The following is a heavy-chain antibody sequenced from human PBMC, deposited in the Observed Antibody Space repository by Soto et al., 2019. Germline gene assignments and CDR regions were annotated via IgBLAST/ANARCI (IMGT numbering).Heavy chain of an antibody. D-gene: IGHD2-8*01. J-gene: IGHJ6*02. V-gene: IGHV3-74*01. CDR1: GFTFSSYW. Sequence: EVHLVESGGGLVQPGGSLRLSCAASGFTFSSYWMHWVRQAPGKGLVWVSRIHGTGRSTSYADSVKGRFTISRDNAKNTLFLQMNSLRAEDTAVYYCARDLGNVLMMYTIGHYSYYGMDVWGQGTTVTVSS. CDR2: IHGTGRST. CDR3: ARDLGNVLMMYTIGHYSYYGMDV.